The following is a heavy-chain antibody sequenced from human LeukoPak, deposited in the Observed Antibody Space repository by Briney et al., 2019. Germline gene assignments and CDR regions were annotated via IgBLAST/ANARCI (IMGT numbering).Heavy chain of an antibody. V-gene: IGHV4-61*08. D-gene: IGHD1-26*01. CDR2: IYYSGST. CDR1: GGSISSGGYY. J-gene: IGHJ3*02. Sequence: SETLSLTCTVSGGSISSGGYYWSWIRQPPGKGLEWIGYIYYSGSTNYNPSLKSRVTISVDTSKNQFSLKLSSVTAADTAVYYCARAGRLTGRNNAFDIWGQGTMVTVSS. CDR3: ARAGRLTGRNNAFDI.